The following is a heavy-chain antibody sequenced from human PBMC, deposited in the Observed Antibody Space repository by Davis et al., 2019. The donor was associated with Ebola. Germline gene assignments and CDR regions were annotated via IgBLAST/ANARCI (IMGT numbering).Heavy chain of an antibody. CDR1: GFVFSVSA. CDR2: VRSKANGYAT. CDR3: TISTPSTVTTDY. Sequence: GESLKISCEASGFVFSVSAMHWVRQASGKGLEWVGRVRSKANGYATEYAASVKGRFTISRDHSKNTAYLQMNSLKTEDTAVYYCTISTPSTVTTDYWGQGTLVTVSS. J-gene: IGHJ4*02. D-gene: IGHD4-17*01. V-gene: IGHV3-73*01.